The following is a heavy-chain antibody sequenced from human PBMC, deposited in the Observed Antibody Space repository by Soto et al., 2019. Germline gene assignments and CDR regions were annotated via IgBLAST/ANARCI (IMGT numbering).Heavy chain of an antibody. Sequence: SETLSLTFGLLGSLPVGSLSTYSWTWLRQPPGKGLGLIGEINHSEDTYNNPSLKCRLTISLDTSENQFSLNLRSVTAADTAVYFCDRVPRQRESTLCFDPWGQGTLVTVSS. CDR2: INHSEDT. D-gene: IGHD1-1*01. J-gene: IGHJ5*02. V-gene: IGHV4-34*01. CDR1: GSLPVGSLSTYS. CDR3: DRVPRQRESTLCFDP.